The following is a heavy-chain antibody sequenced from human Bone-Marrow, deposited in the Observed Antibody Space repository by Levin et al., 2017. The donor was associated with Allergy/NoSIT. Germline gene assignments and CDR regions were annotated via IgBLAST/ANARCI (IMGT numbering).Heavy chain of an antibody. CDR3: ARGHSVDTYYYVMDV. V-gene: IGHV1-8*01. CDR2: MHPNTGNS. Sequence: ASVKVSCKASGYTFSTYNINWVRQAPGQGLEWMGWMHPNTGNSGSAQKFQGRLSLTSNTSINTAYMELSSLTSDDTAVYFCARGHSVDTYYYVMDVWGQGTTVSVSS. D-gene: IGHD5-18*01. J-gene: IGHJ6*02. CDR1: GYTFSTYN.